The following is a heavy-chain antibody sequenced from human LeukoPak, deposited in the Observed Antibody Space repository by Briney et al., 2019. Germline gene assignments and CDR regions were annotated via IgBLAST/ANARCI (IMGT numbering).Heavy chain of an antibody. J-gene: IGHJ1*01. CDR1: GGSFSGYC. CDR3: ARRGYCSSTSCYVGGEYLQH. V-gene: IGHV4-34*01. CDR2: INHSGST. D-gene: IGHD2-2*01. Sequence: SETLSLTCAVYGGSFSGYCWSWIRQPPGKGLEWIGKINHSGSTNYNPSLKSRVTISVDTSKNQFSLKLSSVTAADTAVYYCARRGYCSSTSCYVGGEYLQHWGQGTLVTVSS.